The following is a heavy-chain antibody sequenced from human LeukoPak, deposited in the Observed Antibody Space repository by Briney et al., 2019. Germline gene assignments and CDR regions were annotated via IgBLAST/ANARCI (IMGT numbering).Heavy chain of an antibody. CDR2: IYSGDST. CDR3: ATVGQLWSQYGMDV. V-gene: IGHV3-53*01. Sequence: GGSLRLSCAASGFTVSSNYMSWARQPPGKGLEWVSMIYSGDSTYYADSVKGRFTISRDSSKNTLYLQMDSLRAEDTAVYYCATVGQLWSQYGMDVWGQGTTVTVSS. J-gene: IGHJ6*02. CDR1: GFTVSSNY. D-gene: IGHD5-18*01.